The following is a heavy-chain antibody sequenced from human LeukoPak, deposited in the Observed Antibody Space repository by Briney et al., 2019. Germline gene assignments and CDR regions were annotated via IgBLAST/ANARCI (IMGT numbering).Heavy chain of an antibody. J-gene: IGHJ5*02. CDR1: GYTFTSYA. D-gene: IGHD3-3*01. Sequence: ASVKVSCKASGYTFTSYAMNWVRQAPGQGLEWMGWISAYNGNTNYAQKLQGRVTMTTDTSTSTAYMELRSLRSDDTAVYYCALNHYDFWSGHSGPWGQGTLVTVSS. CDR3: ALNHYDFWSGHSGP. CDR2: ISAYNGNT. V-gene: IGHV1-18*01.